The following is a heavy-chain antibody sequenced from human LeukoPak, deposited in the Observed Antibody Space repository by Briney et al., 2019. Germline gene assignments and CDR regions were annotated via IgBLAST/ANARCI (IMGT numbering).Heavy chain of an antibody. CDR1: GGSISNYH. CDR2: IYYSGST. CDR3: ARDRLYYFDY. Sequence: PSETLSLTCTLSGGSISNYHWSWIRQPPGKGLEWIGYIYYSGSTNYNPSLKSRVTISVDTSKNQFSLKLSSVTAADTAVYYCARDRLYYFDYWGQGTLVTVSS. D-gene: IGHD3-22*01. J-gene: IGHJ4*02. V-gene: IGHV4-59*01.